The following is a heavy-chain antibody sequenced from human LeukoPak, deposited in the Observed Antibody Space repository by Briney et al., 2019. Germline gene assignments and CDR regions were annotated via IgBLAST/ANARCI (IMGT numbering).Heavy chain of an antibody. CDR2: INHSERT. CDR3: ARGTVYRRYDRLGPPHAFDI. J-gene: IGHJ3*02. Sequence: SETLSLTCAVYGGSFSGYYWSWIRQPPGKGLGWNGEINHSERTNYNPSLKSRVTISVDTSKNQFSLKLSSVTAADTAVYYCARGTVYRRYDRLGPPHAFDIWGQGTMVTVST. V-gene: IGHV4-34*01. D-gene: IGHD5-12*01. CDR1: GGSFSGYY.